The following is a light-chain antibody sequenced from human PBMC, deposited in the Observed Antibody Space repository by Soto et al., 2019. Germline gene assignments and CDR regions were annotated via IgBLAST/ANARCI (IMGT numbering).Light chain of an antibody. Sequence: QSALTQPPSVSGSPGQSITISCSGTSRDIGAYNLVSWYQQPPGQAPKLLIYEVRNRPSGVSYRFSGSKSGNTASLTISSLLPEDEADYFCSAFSPRDTLVFGGGTKLTVL. CDR3: SAFSPRDTLV. CDR2: EVR. J-gene: IGLJ2*01. CDR1: SRDIGAYNL. V-gene: IGLV2-14*01.